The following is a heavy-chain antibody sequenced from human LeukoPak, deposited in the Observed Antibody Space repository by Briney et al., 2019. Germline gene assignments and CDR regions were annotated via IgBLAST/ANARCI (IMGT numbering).Heavy chain of an antibody. J-gene: IGHJ3*02. CDR3: ARRYDYVWGSYRYSPGAFDI. Sequence: GGSLRLSCSASGFTFSSYAMHWVRQAPGEGLEYVSAISSNGGSTYYADSVKGRFTISRDNSKNTLYLQMSSLRSEDTAVYYCARRYDYVWGSYRYSPGAFDIWGQGTMVTVSS. CDR1: GFTFSSYA. V-gene: IGHV3-64*04. CDR2: ISSNGGST. D-gene: IGHD3-16*02.